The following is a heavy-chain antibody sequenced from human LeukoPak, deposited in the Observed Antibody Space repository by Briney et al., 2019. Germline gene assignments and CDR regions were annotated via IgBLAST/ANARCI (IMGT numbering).Heavy chain of an antibody. CDR3: ARVITMTARFDY. V-gene: IGHV4-34*01. CDR1: GGSFSGYY. D-gene: IGHD3-22*01. Sequence: SETLSLTCAVYGGSFSGYYWSWIRQPPGKGLEWIGEINHSGSTNYNPSLKSRVTISVDTSKNQFSLKLSSVTAADTAVYYCARVITMTARFDYWGQGTLVTVSS. J-gene: IGHJ4*02. CDR2: INHSGST.